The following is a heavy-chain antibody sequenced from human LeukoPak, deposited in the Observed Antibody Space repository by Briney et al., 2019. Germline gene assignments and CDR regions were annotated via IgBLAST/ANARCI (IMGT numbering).Heavy chain of an antibody. J-gene: IGHJ4*02. Sequence: GGSLRLSCAASGFTFSSYWMSWVRQAPGKGLEWVANIKQDGSEKYYVDSVKGRFTISRDNAKNSLYLQMNSLRAEDTAVYYCARVDVLMVYAMGYWGQGTLVTVSS. CDR2: IKQDGSEK. V-gene: IGHV3-7*01. CDR3: ARVDVLMVYAMGY. D-gene: IGHD2-8*01. CDR1: GFTFSSYW.